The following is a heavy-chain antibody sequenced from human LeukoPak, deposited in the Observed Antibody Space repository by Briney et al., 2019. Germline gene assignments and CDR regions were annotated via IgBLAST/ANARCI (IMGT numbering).Heavy chain of an antibody. V-gene: IGHV3-74*03. D-gene: IGHD3-10*01. CDR3: GESGAGDFDY. Sequence: PGGSLRLSCAASGFTFSSYWMHWVRLAPGKGLMWVSRISGDGSVTTCADSVKGRFTISRDNAKNSLYLQMNSLRAEDTAVYYCGESGAGDFDYWGQGTLVTVSS. CDR1: GFTFSSYW. CDR2: ISGDGSVT. J-gene: IGHJ4*02.